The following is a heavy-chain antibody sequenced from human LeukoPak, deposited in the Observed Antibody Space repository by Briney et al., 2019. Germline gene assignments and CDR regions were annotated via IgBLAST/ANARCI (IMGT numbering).Heavy chain of an antibody. CDR2: VYPSAGTS. Sequence: GASVKVSCKASVYIFTSYYMHWVRQAPGQGLEWLGVVYPSAGTSDPAQRFRARITLSDDTSTSTAYMELRSLKSEDTAIYFCVREYHGGYFDFWGQGTLVTVSS. V-gene: IGHV1-46*03. CDR3: VREYHGGYFDF. J-gene: IGHJ4*02. CDR1: VYIFTSYY. D-gene: IGHD3-16*01.